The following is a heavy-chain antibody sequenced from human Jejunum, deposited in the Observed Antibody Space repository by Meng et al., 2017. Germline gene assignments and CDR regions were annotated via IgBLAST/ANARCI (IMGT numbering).Heavy chain of an antibody. V-gene: IGHV4-59*11. CDR2: MYYTGTS. CDR3: ARVAGYSAPFDF. J-gene: IGHJ4*02. D-gene: IGHD1-26*01. CDR1: GGPIASHF. Sequence: SETLSLTCSVSGGPIASHFWSWIRQSPGKGLEWIGDMYYTGTSNYNPSLKSRVTMSVDTSKNQFSLKLAPVTAADTAVYYCARVAGYSAPFDFWGQGTLVTVSS.